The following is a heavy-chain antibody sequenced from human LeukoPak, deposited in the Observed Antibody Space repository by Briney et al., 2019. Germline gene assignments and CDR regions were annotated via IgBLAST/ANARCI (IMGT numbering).Heavy chain of an antibody. CDR3: ARGLRKYCSSTSCPFYY. J-gene: IGHJ4*02. Sequence: SETLSLTCTVSGGSISSSSYYWGWIRQPPGKGLEWIGSIYYSGSTNYNPSLKSRVTISVDTSKNQFSLKLSSVTAADTAVYYCARGLRKYCSSTSCPFYYWGQGTLVTVSS. V-gene: IGHV4-39*07. D-gene: IGHD2-2*01. CDR2: IYYSGST. CDR1: GGSISSSSYY.